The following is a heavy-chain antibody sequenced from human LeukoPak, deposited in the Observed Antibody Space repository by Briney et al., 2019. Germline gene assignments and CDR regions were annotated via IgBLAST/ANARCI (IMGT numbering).Heavy chain of an antibody. Sequence: GGSLRLSCAASGFTVSSNYMSWVRQTPGKGLEWVSVIYSGGSTYYADSVKGRFTISRDNSKNTLYLQMNSLRAEDTAVYYCASYSGSYGWFDPWGQGTLVTVSS. D-gene: IGHD1-26*01. V-gene: IGHV3-66*02. CDR1: GFTVSSNY. CDR3: ASYSGSYGWFDP. CDR2: IYSGGST. J-gene: IGHJ5*02.